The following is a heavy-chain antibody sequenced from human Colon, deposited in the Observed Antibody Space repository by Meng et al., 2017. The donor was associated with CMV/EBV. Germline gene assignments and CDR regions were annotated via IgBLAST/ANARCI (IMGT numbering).Heavy chain of an antibody. V-gene: IGHV4-39*07. CDR3: ARDCSSTSCYLDY. D-gene: IGHD2-2*01. Sequence: SQTLSLTCTVSGGSISSSSYYWGWIRQPPGKGLEWIGSIYYSGSTYYNPSLKSRVTISVDTSKNQFSLKLSSMTAADTAVYYCARDCSSTSCYLDYWGQGTLVTVSS. CDR2: IYYSGST. J-gene: IGHJ4*02. CDR1: GGSISSSSYY.